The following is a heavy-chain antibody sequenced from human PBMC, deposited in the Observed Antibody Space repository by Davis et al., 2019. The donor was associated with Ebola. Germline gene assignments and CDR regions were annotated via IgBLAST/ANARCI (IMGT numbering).Heavy chain of an antibody. J-gene: IGHJ6*02. Sequence: GGSLRLSCTTSGFTSGDYAMSWVRQAPGKGLEWVANIKQDGSEKYYVDSVKGRFTISRDNAKNSLYLQMNSLRAEDTAVYYCARDLGPSSGWYVGQYYYYYGMDVWGQGTTVTVSS. V-gene: IGHV3-7*03. CDR3: ARDLGPSSGWYVGQYYYYYGMDV. CDR1: GFTSGDYA. CDR2: IKQDGSEK. D-gene: IGHD6-19*01.